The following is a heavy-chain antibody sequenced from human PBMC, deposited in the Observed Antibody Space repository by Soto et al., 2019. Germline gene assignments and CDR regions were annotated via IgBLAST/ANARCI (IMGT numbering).Heavy chain of an antibody. D-gene: IGHD4-17*01. V-gene: IGHV1-3*01. Sequence: ASVKVSCKASGYTFTSYAMHWVRQAPGQRLEWMGWINAGNGNTKYSQKFQGRVTITRDTSASTAYMELSSLRSEDTAVYYCARVGLSTTVTTPFDYWGQGTLVTVSS. CDR1: GYTFTSYA. J-gene: IGHJ4*02. CDR3: ARVGLSTTVTTPFDY. CDR2: INAGNGNT.